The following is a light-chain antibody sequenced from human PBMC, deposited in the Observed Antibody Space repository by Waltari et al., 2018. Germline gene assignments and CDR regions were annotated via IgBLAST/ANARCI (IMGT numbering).Light chain of an antibody. J-gene: IGLJ3*02. V-gene: IGLV2-11*01. CDR1: STDVGAYNY. Sequence: QSALTQPRSVSEPPGQSVTISCTGTSTDVGAYNYVSWYQHHPGKAPKLIIYDVSKWPSGVPDRFSGSKSGNTASLTISGLQAEDEADYYCCSYTGSYPPSVFGGGTKLTVL. CDR2: DVS. CDR3: CSYTGSYPPSV.